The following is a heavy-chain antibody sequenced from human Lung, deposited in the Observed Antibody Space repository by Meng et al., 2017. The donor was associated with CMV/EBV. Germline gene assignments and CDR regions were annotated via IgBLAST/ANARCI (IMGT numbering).Heavy chain of an antibody. CDR1: GFTFSTNW. V-gene: IGHV3-7*01. CDR2: IKEDGSQT. Sequence: GESLKISCAASGFTFSTNWMSWVRQVPGKGLELVANIKEDGSQTHYVDSVRGRFTISRDNAKNSLYLQMNSLRAEDTALYHCAIEYNWGRGTLVTVSS. CDR3: AIEYN. J-gene: IGHJ4*02. D-gene: IGHD1-14*01.